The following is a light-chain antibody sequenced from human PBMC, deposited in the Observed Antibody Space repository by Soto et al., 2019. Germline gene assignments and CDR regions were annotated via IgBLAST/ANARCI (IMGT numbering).Light chain of an antibody. CDR1: QSVSSN. J-gene: IGKJ3*01. CDR2: GAS. CDR3: QQYNNWPLT. Sequence: EIVMTQSPATLSVSPGERATLSCRASQSVSSNLAWYQQKPGQAPRLLIYGASTRATGIPARFSGSASGTEFTLTISSLQSEDFAVYYCQQYNNWPLTFGPGNKVDIK. V-gene: IGKV3-15*01.